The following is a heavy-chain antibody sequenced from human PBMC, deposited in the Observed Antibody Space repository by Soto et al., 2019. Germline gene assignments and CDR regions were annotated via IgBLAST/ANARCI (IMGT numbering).Heavy chain of an antibody. CDR3: ARDKITGLFDY. D-gene: IGHD2-8*02. Sequence: SETLSLTCAVYGGSFSGYYWTWIRQPPGTGLEWIGEINHSGSTNYNPSLKSRVTISVDTSKNQFSPKLTSVAAADTAVYYCARDKITGLFDYWGQGTLVTVSS. CDR1: GGSFSGYY. V-gene: IGHV4-34*01. CDR2: INHSGST. J-gene: IGHJ4*02.